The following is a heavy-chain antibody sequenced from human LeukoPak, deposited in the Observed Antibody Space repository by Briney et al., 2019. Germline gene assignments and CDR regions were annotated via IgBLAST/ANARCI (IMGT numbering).Heavy chain of an antibody. D-gene: IGHD6-19*01. V-gene: IGHV4-61*02. CDR3: ARTEVTMAGTFH. Sequence: PSETLSLTCSVSGVSISGVTYYWIWIRQPAGKRLEWIGRVYTGVSTTYNPSLESRVTISVDPSKNPFSLKLTSVTAADTAIYYCARTEVTMAGTFHWGPGTLVTVSS. CDR2: VYTGVST. J-gene: IGHJ4*02. CDR1: GVSISGVTYY.